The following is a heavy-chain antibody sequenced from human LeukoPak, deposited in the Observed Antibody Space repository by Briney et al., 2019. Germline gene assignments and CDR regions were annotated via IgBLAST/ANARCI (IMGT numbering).Heavy chain of an antibody. D-gene: IGHD3-3*01. J-gene: IGHJ4*02. CDR1: GFTFSNYA. V-gene: IGHV3-30*03. Sequence: GRSLRLSCAASGFTFSNYAMHWVRQAPGKGLEWVALISHDGSSEYYEDSMKGRFTISRDNSRNTFYLQMNSLRAEDTAVYYCASRFEWLSSFDYWGQGTLVTVSS. CDR2: ISHDGSSE. CDR3: ASRFEWLSSFDY.